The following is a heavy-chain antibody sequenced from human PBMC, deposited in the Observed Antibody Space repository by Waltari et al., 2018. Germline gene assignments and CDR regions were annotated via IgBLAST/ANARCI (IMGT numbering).Heavy chain of an antibody. J-gene: IGHJ6*03. CDR3: ARDFGGSGSYYYYMDV. D-gene: IGHD3-10*01. Sequence: QVQLQESGPGLVKPSETLSLTCTVSGDSISTYYWSWLRQPPGKGLEWIGYIYDSGSTNYNPSLKSRVTISLGTSKNQFSLKLSSVTAADTAVYYCARDFGGSGSYYYYMDVWGRGTTVTIS. CDR2: IYDSGST. V-gene: IGHV4-59*01. CDR1: GDSISTYY.